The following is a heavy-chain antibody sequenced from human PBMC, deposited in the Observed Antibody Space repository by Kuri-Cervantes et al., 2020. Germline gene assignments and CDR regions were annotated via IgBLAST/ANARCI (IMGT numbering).Heavy chain of an antibody. CDR1: GYTFTSYG. Sequence: ASVKVSCKASGYTFTSYGISWVRQAPGQGLEWMGWIGAYNGNTNYAQKLQGRVTMTTDTSTSTAYMELRSLRSDDTAVYYCATASRYCSGGSCPNWGQGTLVTVSS. V-gene: IGHV1-18*01. J-gene: IGHJ4*02. CDR3: ATASRYCSGGSCPN. D-gene: IGHD2-15*01. CDR2: IGAYNGNT.